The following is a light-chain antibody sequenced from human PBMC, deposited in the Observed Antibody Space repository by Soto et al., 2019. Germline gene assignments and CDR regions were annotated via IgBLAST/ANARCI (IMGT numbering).Light chain of an antibody. V-gene: IGLV2-23*01. J-gene: IGLJ3*02. Sequence: QSVLTQPASVSGSPGQSITISCTGTSSDAGNYNFVSWYQQHPGKAPKVIIYEDSTRPSGVSNRISGSKSGNTASLTISGLQAEDEADYYYCSYAGSSTSWVFGGGTKVTVL. CDR3: CSYAGSSTSWV. CDR2: EDS. CDR1: SSDAGNYNF.